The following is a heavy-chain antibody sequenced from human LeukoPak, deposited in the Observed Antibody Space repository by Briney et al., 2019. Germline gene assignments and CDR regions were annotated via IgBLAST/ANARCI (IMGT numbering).Heavy chain of an antibody. J-gene: IGHJ4*02. Sequence: PGRSLRLSCAASGFTFSIYGMHWVRQAPGEGLEWVAVIWNDGSNKYYADSVKGRFTISRDNSKNTLYLQMNSLRAGDTAVYSCARASGPFDYWGQGTLVTVSS. D-gene: IGHD3-10*01. CDR3: ARASGPFDY. CDR2: IWNDGSNK. CDR1: GFTFSIYG. V-gene: IGHV3-33*01.